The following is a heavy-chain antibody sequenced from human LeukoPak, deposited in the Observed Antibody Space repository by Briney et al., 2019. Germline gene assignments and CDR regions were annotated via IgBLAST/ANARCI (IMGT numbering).Heavy chain of an antibody. CDR1: GFMFSNYA. CDR2: ISGSGDT. CDR3: AKDRYYDFWSGSDY. Sequence: SGGSLRLSCAASGFMFSNYAMTWVRQAPGKGLEWVSSISGSGDTYYADSVKGRFTISRDNSKNTLYLQMSSLRVEDTAVYYCAKDRYYDFWSGSDYWGQGTLVTVSS. V-gene: IGHV3-23*01. J-gene: IGHJ4*02. D-gene: IGHD3-3*01.